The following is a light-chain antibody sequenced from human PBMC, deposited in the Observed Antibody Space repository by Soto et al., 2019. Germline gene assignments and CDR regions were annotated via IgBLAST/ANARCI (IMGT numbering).Light chain of an antibody. J-gene: IGLJ1*01. Sequence: QSALTQPASVSGSPGQSITISCTGSSSDVGTYNLVSWYQQHPGEAPKLMIYEVTKRPSGVSYRFSGSKSGNTASLTISGLQAEDEADYYCCSYAGSSYVFGTGTKGHRP. CDR3: CSYAGSSYV. CDR2: EVT. CDR1: SSDVGTYNL. V-gene: IGLV2-23*02.